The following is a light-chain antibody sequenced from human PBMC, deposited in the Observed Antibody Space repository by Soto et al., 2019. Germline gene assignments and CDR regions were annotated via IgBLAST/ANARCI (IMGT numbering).Light chain of an antibody. CDR3: AAWDDSLNGYV. Sequence: QLVLTQPPSASGTPGQRVTISCSGSSSNIGSNTVNWYQQLPGTAPKLLIHSNNQRPSGVPDRFSGSKSGTSASLAISGLQSEDEADYYCAAWDDSLNGYVFGTGTKVTVL. CDR2: SNN. J-gene: IGLJ1*01. CDR1: SSNIGSNT. V-gene: IGLV1-44*01.